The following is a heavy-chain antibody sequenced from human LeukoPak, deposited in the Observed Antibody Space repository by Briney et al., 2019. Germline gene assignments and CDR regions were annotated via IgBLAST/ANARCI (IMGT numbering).Heavy chain of an antibody. Sequence: PSETLSLTCSVSGGSINSHYWSWIRQPPGKRLEWVGYTFNSGNTNYNPSLRSRVTMSVDTSRDQFFLRLTSVTAADTAIYYCASRVADTTWHGVLDYWSQGTLVTVSS. V-gene: IGHV4-59*11. J-gene: IGHJ4*02. CDR3: ASRVADTTWHGVLDY. D-gene: IGHD1-14*01. CDR2: TFNSGNT. CDR1: GGSINSHY.